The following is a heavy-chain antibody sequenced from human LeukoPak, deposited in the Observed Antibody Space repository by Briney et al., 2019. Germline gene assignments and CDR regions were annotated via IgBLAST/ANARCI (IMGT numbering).Heavy chain of an antibody. D-gene: IGHD1-1*01. CDR3: ARTAPYAGSWNAKATSYSFDS. Sequence: GASVKVSCKASEYTFTGYYMHWVRQAPGQGLEWMGRINPNSGGTNYAQKFQDRVTMTRDTSISTAYMELNSLRSEDTAVYYCARTAPYAGSWNAKATSYSFDSWGPGSLVTVSS. CDR2: INPNSGGT. J-gene: IGHJ4*02. V-gene: IGHV1-2*06. CDR1: EYTFTGYY.